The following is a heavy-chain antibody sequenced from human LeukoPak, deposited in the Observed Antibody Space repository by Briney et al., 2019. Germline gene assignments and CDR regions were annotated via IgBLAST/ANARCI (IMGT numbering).Heavy chain of an antibody. D-gene: IGHD5-18*01. CDR3: ARDFTYGGYSYGAACY. CDR2: INPNSGDT. Sequence: GASVKVSCKTSGYTFSDYYIHWIRQAPGQGLEWVGWINPNSGDTDYAQKFQGRVTVTRDTSISTAYMELGRLRSDDTAVYYCARDFTYGGYSYGAACYWGQGTLVTVSS. V-gene: IGHV1-2*02. J-gene: IGHJ4*02. CDR1: GYTFSDYY.